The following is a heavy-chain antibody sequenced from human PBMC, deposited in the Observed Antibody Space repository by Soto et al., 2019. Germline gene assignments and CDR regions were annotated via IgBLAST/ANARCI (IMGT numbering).Heavy chain of an antibody. CDR2: INIDGSFT. Sequence: EVHLVESGGGLVQPGGSLRLSCAASGFTFSTYYMHWVRQAPGKGLEWVSRINIDGSFTTYTESVKGRFTIFRDNAKNTLYLQLNILRAEDTAVYYCIKYGAAWGQGTLVTVSS. CDR3: IKYGAA. CDR1: GFTFSTYY. J-gene: IGHJ5*02. V-gene: IGHV3-74*03. D-gene: IGHD3-10*01.